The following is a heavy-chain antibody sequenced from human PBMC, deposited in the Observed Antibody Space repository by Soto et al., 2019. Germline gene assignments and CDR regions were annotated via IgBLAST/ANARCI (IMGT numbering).Heavy chain of an antibody. CDR2: ISYDGSNK. V-gene: IGHV3-30*18. CDR3: AKDGLGQLLATQDNDAFDI. Sequence: QVQLVESGGGVVQPGRSLRLSCAASGFTFSSYGMHWVRQAPGKGLEWVAVISYDGSNKYYADSVKGRFTISRENSKNTLYLQMNSLRAEDTAVYYCAKDGLGQLLATQDNDAFDIWGQGTMVTVSS. CDR1: GFTFSSYG. J-gene: IGHJ3*02. D-gene: IGHD6-19*01.